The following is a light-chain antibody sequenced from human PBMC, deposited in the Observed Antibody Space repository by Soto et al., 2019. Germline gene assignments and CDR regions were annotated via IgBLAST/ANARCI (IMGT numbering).Light chain of an antibody. V-gene: IGKV3-15*01. CDR1: QSVSAN. J-gene: IGKJ3*01. Sequence: EIVMTQSPATLSVSPGERATLSCRASQSVSANLAWYQQKPGQAPRLLIYGASTMAAGIPARFSGSGSGTEFTLTISVLQSEDFAVYYCQQYDNWPTLGPGTKVDLK. CDR2: GAS. CDR3: QQYDNWPT.